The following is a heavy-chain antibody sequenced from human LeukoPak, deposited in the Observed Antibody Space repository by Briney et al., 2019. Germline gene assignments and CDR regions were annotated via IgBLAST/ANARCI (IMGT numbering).Heavy chain of an antibody. J-gene: IGHJ4*02. D-gene: IGHD2-21*02. V-gene: IGHV3-66*01. Sequence: GGSLRLSCAASGFTVSSNYMSWVRQAPGKGLEWVSVIYSGGSTYYADSVKGRFTISRDNSKNTLYLQMNSLRAEDTAVYYCARGGDCYFVTHCVFDYWGRGALVTVSS. CDR2: IYSGGST. CDR3: ARGGDCYFVTHCVFDY. CDR1: GFTVSSNY.